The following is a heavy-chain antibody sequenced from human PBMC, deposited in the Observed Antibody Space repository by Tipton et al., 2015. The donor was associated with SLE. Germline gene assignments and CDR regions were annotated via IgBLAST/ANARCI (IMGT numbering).Heavy chain of an antibody. V-gene: IGHV3-9*01. CDR1: GFTFDDYA. D-gene: IGHD3-10*01. Sequence: QLVQSGGGLVQPGRSLRLSCAASGFTFDDYAMHWVRQAPGKGLEWVSGISWNSGSIGYADSVKGRFTISRDNAKNSLYLQMNSLRAEDTAVYYCARSQLGRGYWYFDLWGRGTLVTVSS. CDR3: ARSQLGRGYWYFDL. J-gene: IGHJ2*01. CDR2: ISWNSGSI.